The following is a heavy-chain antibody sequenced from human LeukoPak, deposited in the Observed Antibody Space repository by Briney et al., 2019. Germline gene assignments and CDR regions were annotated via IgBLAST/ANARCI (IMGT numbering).Heavy chain of an antibody. CDR2: ISSGSSYI. D-gene: IGHD3-10*01. CDR3: ARAKPKNMVRGLTMRRESRYYFDY. V-gene: IGHV3-21*01. Sequence: GGSLRLSCAASGFTLSRYSMNWVRQAPGKGLEWVSSISSGSSYIYYAGSVKGRFTISRDNAKNSLYLQMNSLRAEDTAVYYCARAKPKNMVRGLTMRRESRYYFDYWGQGTLVTVSS. J-gene: IGHJ4*02. CDR1: GFTLSRYS.